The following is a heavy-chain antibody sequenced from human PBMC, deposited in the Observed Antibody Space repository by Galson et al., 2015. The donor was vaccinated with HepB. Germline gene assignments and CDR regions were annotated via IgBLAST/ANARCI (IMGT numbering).Heavy chain of an antibody. D-gene: IGHD3-22*01. J-gene: IGHJ6*02. CDR1: GYSFTSYW. CDR3: ARRYYDSSGSYYYYGMDV. Sequence: QSGAEVKKPGESLRISCKGSGYSFTSYWISWVRQMPGKGLEWMGRIDPSDSYTNYSPSFQGHVTISADKSISTAYLQWGSLKASDTAMYYCARRYYDSSGSYYYYGMDVWGQGTTVTVSS. CDR2: IDPSDSYT. V-gene: IGHV5-10-1*01.